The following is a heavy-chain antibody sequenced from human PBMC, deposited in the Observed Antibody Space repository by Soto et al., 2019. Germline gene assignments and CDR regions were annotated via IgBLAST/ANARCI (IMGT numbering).Heavy chain of an antibody. J-gene: IGHJ6*02. Sequence: QVQLQESGPGLVKPSETLSLTCTVSGGSISSYYWSWIRQPPGKGLEWIGYIYYSGSTNYNPSLKSRVTISVDTSKNQFSLKLSSVTAADTAVYYCARDNGDYSYYYYYYGMDVWGQGTTVTVSS. D-gene: IGHD4-17*01. CDR3: ARDNGDYSYYYYYYGMDV. CDR2: IYYSGST. V-gene: IGHV4-59*01. CDR1: GGSISSYY.